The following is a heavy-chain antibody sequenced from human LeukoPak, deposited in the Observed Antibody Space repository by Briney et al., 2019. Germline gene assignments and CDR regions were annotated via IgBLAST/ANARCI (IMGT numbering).Heavy chain of an antibody. J-gene: IGHJ4*02. V-gene: IGHV3-74*03. CDR2: IKSAGSSI. D-gene: IGHD4-23*01. CDR3: ARDLDYGGKSNFDY. CDR1: GFTFSSYW. Sequence: GGSLRLSCAASGFTFSSYWMHWVRQAPGRGLVWISRIKSAGSSIMYADSVKGRFTISRDNAKNTLYLQMDSLRAEDTAVYYCARDLDYGGKSNFDYWGQGTLVTISS.